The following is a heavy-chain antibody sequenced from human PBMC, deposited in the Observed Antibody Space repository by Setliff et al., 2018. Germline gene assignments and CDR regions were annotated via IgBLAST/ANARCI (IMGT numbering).Heavy chain of an antibody. CDR2: ISGSGAI. CDR1: GFTFSNYA. V-gene: IGHV3-23*01. CDR3: VRVHKP. Sequence: PGGSLRLSCAASGFTFSNYAMSWVRQAPGKGLEWVSAISGSGAISYADSVKGRFTISRDNAKNSVYLQMNSLRVEDTAVYFCVRVHKPWGQGTLVTVSS. J-gene: IGHJ5*02.